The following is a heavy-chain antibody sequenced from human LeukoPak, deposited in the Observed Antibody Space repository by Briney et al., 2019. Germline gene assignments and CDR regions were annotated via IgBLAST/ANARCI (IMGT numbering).Heavy chain of an antibody. D-gene: IGHD3-3*01. CDR1: GGSISSYY. J-gene: IGHJ2*01. CDR2: IYYSGST. CDR3: ASFGRVGWSGEPRYYWYFDL. V-gene: IGHV4-59*01. Sequence: SETLSLTCTVSGGSISSYYWSWIRQPPGKGLEWIGYIYYSGSTNYNPSLKSRVTISVDTSKNQFSLKLSSVTAADTAVYYCASFGRVGWSGEPRYYWYFDLWGRGTLVTVSS.